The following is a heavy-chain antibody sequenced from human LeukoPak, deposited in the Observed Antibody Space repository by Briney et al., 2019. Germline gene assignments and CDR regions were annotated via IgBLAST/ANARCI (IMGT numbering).Heavy chain of an antibody. J-gene: IGHJ4*02. Sequence: SETLSLTCTVSGGSISSSSYYWGWIRQPPGKGLEWIGSIYYSGSTYYNPSLKSRVTISVDTSKNQFSLKLSSVTAADTAVYYCVGMYCGGDCYSFDYWGQGTLVTVSS. CDR1: GGSISSSSYY. D-gene: IGHD2-21*01. CDR3: VGMYCGGDCYSFDY. CDR2: IYYSGST. V-gene: IGHV4-39*07.